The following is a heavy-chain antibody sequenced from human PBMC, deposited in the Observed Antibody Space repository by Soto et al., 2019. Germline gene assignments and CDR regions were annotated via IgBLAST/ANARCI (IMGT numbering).Heavy chain of an antibody. CDR1: GFTFSSYD. CDR2: VSASGSIT. J-gene: IGHJ4*02. V-gene: IGHV3-23*01. D-gene: IGHD2-15*01. CDR3: AKGDCSGGRCYRGFDY. Sequence: PGGSLRLSCAASGFTFSSYDMSWVRQAPGKGLEWVSGVSASGSITSYADSAKGRFTITRDNAKNTMFLQMNSLRAEDTAVYFCAKGDCSGGRCYRGFDYWGQGTLVTVYS.